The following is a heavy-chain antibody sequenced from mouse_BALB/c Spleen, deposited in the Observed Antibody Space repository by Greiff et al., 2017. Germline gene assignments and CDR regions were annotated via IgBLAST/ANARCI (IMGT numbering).Heavy chain of an antibody. CDR1: GYSFTGYY. CDR2: INPYNGAT. CDR3: ARGYDAMDY. J-gene: IGHJ4*01. V-gene: IGHV1-31*01. Sequence: EVQLQQSGPELVKPGASVKISCKASGYSFTGYYMHWVKQSHVKSLEWIGRINPYNGATSYNQNFKDKASLTVDKSSSTAYMELHSLTSEDSAVYYCARGYDAMDYWGQGTSVTVSS. D-gene: IGHD1-1*02.